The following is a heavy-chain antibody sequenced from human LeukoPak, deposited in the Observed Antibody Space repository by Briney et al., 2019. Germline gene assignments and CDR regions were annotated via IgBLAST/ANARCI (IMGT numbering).Heavy chain of an antibody. D-gene: IGHD2-8*01. J-gene: IGHJ4*02. CDR1: GFTFSSYE. CDR2: ISDSGGYT. Sequence: GGSLRLSCAASGFTFSSYEMNWVRQAPGKGLEWVSHISDSGGYTYYADSVKGRFTISRDNSKNTLYLQMNSLRAKDTAVYYCANPASISRYCPDGICFDFDYWGQGTLVTVSS. V-gene: IGHV3-23*01. CDR3: ANPASISRYCPDGICFDFDY.